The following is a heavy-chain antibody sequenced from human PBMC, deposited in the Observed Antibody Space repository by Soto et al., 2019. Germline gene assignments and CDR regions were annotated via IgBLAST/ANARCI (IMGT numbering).Heavy chain of an antibody. J-gene: IGHJ6*02. Sequence: ASVKVSCKASGYTFTSYGISWVRQAPGQGLEWMGWISAYNGNTNYAQKLQGRVTMTTDTSTSTAYMELRSLRSDDTAVYYCAREVSSSSWYYQDGMDVWGQGTTVTVSS. CDR3: AREVSSSSWYYQDGMDV. CDR1: GYTFTSYG. CDR2: ISAYNGNT. D-gene: IGHD6-13*01. V-gene: IGHV1-18*01.